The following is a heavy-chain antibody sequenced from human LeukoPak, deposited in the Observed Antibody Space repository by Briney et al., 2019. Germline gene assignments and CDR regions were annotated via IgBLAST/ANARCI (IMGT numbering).Heavy chain of an antibody. CDR3: AKDGPLHLRQQWLVHGYWFDP. D-gene: IGHD6-19*01. J-gene: IGHJ5*02. V-gene: IGHV3-23*01. CDR2: ISGGGSST. Sequence: GGSLRLSCAASGFTFSSYAMSWVRQAPGKGLEWVSPISGGGSSTYYADSVKGRFTISRDNSKNTLYLQMNSLRAEDTAVYYCAKDGPLHLRQQWLVHGYWFDPWGQGTLVTVSS. CDR1: GFTFSSYA.